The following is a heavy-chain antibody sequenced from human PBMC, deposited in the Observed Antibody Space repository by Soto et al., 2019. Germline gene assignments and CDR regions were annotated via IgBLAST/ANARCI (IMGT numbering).Heavy chain of an antibody. CDR1: GGSISSYF. Sequence: QVQLQESGPGLVKPSETLSLTCTVSGGSISSYFWSWIRRPAGKGLERIGRIYTDGTTNYSPPLKSRVTMAVDTSKNQFSLTLSSVTAADTAVYYCAREATSWMYNGFDPWGQGTLVTVSS. D-gene: IGHD2-2*01. CDR2: IYTDGTT. V-gene: IGHV4-4*07. CDR3: AREATSWMYNGFDP. J-gene: IGHJ5*02.